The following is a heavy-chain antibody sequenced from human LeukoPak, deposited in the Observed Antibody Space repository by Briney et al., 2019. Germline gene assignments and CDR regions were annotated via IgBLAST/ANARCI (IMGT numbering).Heavy chain of an antibody. CDR1: EFTFSSYW. J-gene: IGHJ4*02. Sequence: GGSLRLSCAASEFTFSSYWMSWVRQAPGKGLEWVANIKQDGGQIYYLESVMGRFTVSRDNAKNSLYLQMNSLRAEDTAVCYCAILGARQMLEYWGQGTLVTVSS. CDR2: IKQDGGQI. D-gene: IGHD2-15*01. V-gene: IGHV3-7*01. CDR3: AILGARQMLEY.